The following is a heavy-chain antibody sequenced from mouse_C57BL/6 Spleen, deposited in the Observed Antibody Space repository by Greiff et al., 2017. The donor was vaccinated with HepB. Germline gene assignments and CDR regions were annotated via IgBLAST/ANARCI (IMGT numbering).Heavy chain of an antibody. CDR2: INYDGSST. J-gene: IGHJ3*01. Sequence: EVQLQQSEGGLVQPGSSMKLSCTASGFTFSDYYMAWVRQVPEKGLEWVANINYDGSSTYYLDSLKSRFIISRDNAKNILYLQMSSLKSEDTATYYCARDDRNYEFAYWGQGTLVTVSA. D-gene: IGHD2-1*01. CDR1: GFTFSDYY. CDR3: ARDDRNYEFAY. V-gene: IGHV5-16*01.